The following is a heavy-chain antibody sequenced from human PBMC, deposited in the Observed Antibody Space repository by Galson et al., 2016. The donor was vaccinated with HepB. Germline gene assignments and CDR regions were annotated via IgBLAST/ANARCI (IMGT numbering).Heavy chain of an antibody. CDR3: ARGQSSSWYKHYSDD. J-gene: IGHJ4*02. CDR2: IYPGDSDT. V-gene: IGHV5-51*01. Sequence: QSGAAVKKPGESLKISCKGSGYSFISYWIGWVRQMPGKGLEWMGIIYPGDSDTRYSPSFQGQVAISADKSVSTAYLQWSSLKASDTARDYCARGQSSSWYKHYSDDRGQGYLVTVSS. D-gene: IGHD6-13*01. CDR1: GYSFISYW.